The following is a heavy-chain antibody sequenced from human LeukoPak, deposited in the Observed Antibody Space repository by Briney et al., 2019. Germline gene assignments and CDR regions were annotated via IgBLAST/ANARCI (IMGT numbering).Heavy chain of an antibody. D-gene: IGHD6-6*01. Sequence: SETLSLTCAVYGGSFSGYYWSWIRQPPGKGLEWIGEINHSGSTNYNPSLKSRVTISVDTSKNQFSLKLSSVTAADTAVYYCARAPWELLVRVGYAFDIWGQGTMVTVSS. V-gene: IGHV4-34*01. CDR1: GGSFSGYY. CDR2: INHSGST. J-gene: IGHJ3*02. CDR3: ARAPWELLVRVGYAFDI.